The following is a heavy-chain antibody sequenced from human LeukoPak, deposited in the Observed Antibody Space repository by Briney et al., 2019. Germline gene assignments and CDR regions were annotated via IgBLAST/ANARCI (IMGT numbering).Heavy chain of an antibody. Sequence: PGGSLRLSCAASGFTVSSNYMSWVRQAPGKGLEWVSIIYSGGSTFYADSVKGRFTISRDNSKNTLYLQMNSLRAEDTAVYHCARGRRWGMIVVDLSDWGQGTLVTVSS. V-gene: IGHV3-53*01. J-gene: IGHJ4*02. D-gene: IGHD3-22*01. CDR2: IYSGGST. CDR1: GFTVSSNY. CDR3: ARGRRWGMIVVDLSD.